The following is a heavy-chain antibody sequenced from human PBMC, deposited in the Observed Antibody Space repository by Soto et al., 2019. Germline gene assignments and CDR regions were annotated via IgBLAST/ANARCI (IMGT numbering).Heavy chain of an antibody. D-gene: IGHD2-21*02. CDR3: ASSRVVTTYFDY. CDR2: IYNSGST. V-gene: IGHV4-30-2*06. Sequence: QLQLQEPGSRLVKPSQTLSLTCAVSGGSISRAGYSWSWIRQSPGKGLDWIGYIYNSGSTFYNPALKSRLTISVDRSKNQLSMQLNSVTAADTAMYYCASSRVVTTYFDYWGQGTLVTVSS. CDR1: GGSISRAGYS. J-gene: IGHJ4*02.